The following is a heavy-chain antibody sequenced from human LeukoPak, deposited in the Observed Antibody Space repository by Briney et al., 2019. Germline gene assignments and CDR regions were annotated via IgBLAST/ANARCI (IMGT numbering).Heavy chain of an antibody. CDR3: ASSFGARRYYYYYGMDV. CDR1: GGSFSGYY. V-gene: IGHV4-34*01. CDR2: INHSGST. D-gene: IGHD3-10*01. J-gene: IGHJ6*02. Sequence: SETLSLTCAVYGGSFSGYYWSWIRQPPGKGLEWIGEINHSGSTNYIPSLKSRVTISVDTSKNQFSLKLSSVTAADTAVYYCASSFGARRYYYYYGMDVWGQGTTVTVSS.